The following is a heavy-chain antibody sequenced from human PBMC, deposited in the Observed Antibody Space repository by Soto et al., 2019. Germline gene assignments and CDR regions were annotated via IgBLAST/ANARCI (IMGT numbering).Heavy chain of an antibody. CDR3: ARSRGGYFDY. J-gene: IGHJ4*02. CDR1: GASISTYY. D-gene: IGHD3-22*01. Sequence: QVQLQESGPGLVKPSETLSLTCTVSGASISTYYWSWIRQPPGKGLEWIGYIYYSGSTNYNPSLXSXVXIXLDTSKNQFSLKLSSVTAADTAVYYCARSRGGYFDYWGQGTLVTVSS. V-gene: IGHV4-59*01. CDR2: IYYSGST.